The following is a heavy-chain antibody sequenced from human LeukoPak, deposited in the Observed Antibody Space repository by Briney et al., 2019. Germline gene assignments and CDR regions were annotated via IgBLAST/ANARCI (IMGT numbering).Heavy chain of an antibody. Sequence: GRSLSLSCAASGFTFSSYGMHWVRQAPGQGLEWVAVISYDGSNKYYADSVKGRFTISRDNSKNTLYLQMNSLRAEDTAVYYCAKGGLRYCSSTSRYTPFDYWGQGTLVTVSS. V-gene: IGHV3-30*18. J-gene: IGHJ4*02. CDR2: ISYDGSNK. CDR3: AKGGLRYCSSTSRYTPFDY. CDR1: GFTFSSYG. D-gene: IGHD2-2*02.